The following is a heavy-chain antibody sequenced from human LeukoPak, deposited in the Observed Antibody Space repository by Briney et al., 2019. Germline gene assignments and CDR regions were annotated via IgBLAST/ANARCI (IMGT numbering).Heavy chain of an antibody. V-gene: IGHV4-4*07. D-gene: IGHD4-11*01. CDR1: GSSISSYY. CDR2: IYTCGSI. J-gene: IGHJ6*03. CDR3: ARETGPYYSYYMDV. Sequence: SETLSLTCTVSGSSISSYYWSWIRQPAGKGLEWIGRIYTCGSINHNTSLKSRVTISVDKSNNQFSLKLSSVTAADTAVYYCARETGPYYSYYMDVWGKGTTVTVSS.